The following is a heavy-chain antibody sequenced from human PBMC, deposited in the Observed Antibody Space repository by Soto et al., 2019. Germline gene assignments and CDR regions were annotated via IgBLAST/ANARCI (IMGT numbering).Heavy chain of an antibody. V-gene: IGHV3-23*01. Sequence: EVQLLESGGGLVQPGGSLRLSCAASGFTFSSYAMKWVRQAPGKGLEWVSLIGESGTPTYYADSVKGRFTISRDNSGNKLFLEMYSLRAEDTAVYYCARSIPGVRYYGMDVWGQGTTVTVSS. CDR2: IGESGTPT. CDR3: ARSIPGVRYYGMDV. J-gene: IGHJ6*02. CDR1: GFTFSSYA. D-gene: IGHD2-2*01.